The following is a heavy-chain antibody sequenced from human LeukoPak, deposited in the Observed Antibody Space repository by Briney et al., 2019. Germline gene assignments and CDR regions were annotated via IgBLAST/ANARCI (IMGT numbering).Heavy chain of an antibody. CDR3: AATVGLLYYFDY. J-gene: IGHJ4*02. V-gene: IGHV1-2*06. D-gene: IGHD2/OR15-2a*01. CDR2: INPNSGGT. Sequence: VASVKVSCKASGYTFTGYYMHWVRQAPGQGLEWMGRINPNSGGTNYAQKFQGRVTMTRDTSISTAYMELSRLRSDDTAVYYCAATVGLLYYFDYWGQGTLVTVSS. CDR1: GYTFTGYY.